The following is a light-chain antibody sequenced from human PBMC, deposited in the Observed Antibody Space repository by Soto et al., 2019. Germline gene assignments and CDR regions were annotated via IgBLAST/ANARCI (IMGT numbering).Light chain of an antibody. CDR2: DAS. CDR3: QQYNSWT. J-gene: IGKJ1*01. Sequence: DIQMTQSPSTLSASVVDRFTITCRASQSISSWLAWYQQKPGKAPKLLIYDASSLESGVPSRFSGSGSATEFTLTISSLQPDDFATYYCQQYNSWTFGQGTKVDIK. CDR1: QSISSW. V-gene: IGKV1-5*01.